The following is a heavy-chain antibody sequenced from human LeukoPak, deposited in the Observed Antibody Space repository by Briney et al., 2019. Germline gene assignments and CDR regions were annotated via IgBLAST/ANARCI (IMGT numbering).Heavy chain of an antibody. CDR1: GFTFSNYA. V-gene: IGHV3-23*01. CDR3: AKVASNSGKGGAFDM. CDR2: ISGYGVDT. J-gene: IGHJ3*02. D-gene: IGHD6-19*01. Sequence: GGSLRLSCAASGFTFSNYAMSWVRQAPGKGLEWVSSISGYGVDTYYTDSVKGRFTISRDNSKNTLFLQMNSLRVENTAIYYCAKVASNSGKGGAFDMWGQGTMVIVPS.